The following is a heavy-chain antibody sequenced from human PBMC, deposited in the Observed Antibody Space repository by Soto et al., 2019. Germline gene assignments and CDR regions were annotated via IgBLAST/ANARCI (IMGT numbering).Heavy chain of an antibody. CDR3: ARDNRWDTESTKKVLDL. J-gene: IGHJ3*01. V-gene: IGHV1-2*02. Sequence: ASVKVSCKASEYTFTGYYMHWVRQAPGQGLEWMAWINPITGGTHIALKFQGRVTVTRDTSISTAYMQLSSLRSGDTAMYYCARDNRWDTESTKKVLDLWGQGTMVTVSS. CDR2: INPITGGT. D-gene: IGHD5-18*01. CDR1: EYTFTGYY.